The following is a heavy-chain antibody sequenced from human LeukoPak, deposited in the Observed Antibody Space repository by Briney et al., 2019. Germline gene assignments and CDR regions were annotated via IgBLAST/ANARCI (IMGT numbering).Heavy chain of an antibody. CDR3: AKDIGRGWELLSAFDI. Sequence: GGSLRLSCVASGFTLDDYAMHWVRQAPGKGLEWVSGISWNSGSIGYADSVKGRFTLSRDNAKNSLYLQMNSLRAEDMAVYYCAKDIGRGWELLSAFDIWGQGTMVTVSS. D-gene: IGHD1-26*01. CDR1: GFTLDDYA. CDR2: ISWNSGSI. V-gene: IGHV3-9*03. J-gene: IGHJ3*02.